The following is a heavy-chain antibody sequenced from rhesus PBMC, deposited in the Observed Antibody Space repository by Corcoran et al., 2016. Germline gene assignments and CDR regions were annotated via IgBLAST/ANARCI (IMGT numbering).Heavy chain of an antibody. J-gene: IGHJ4*01. CDR1: GYSISSGYY. CDR2: ISGSSGST. CDR3: ARLEIQWVQSWDY. V-gene: IGHV4-99*01. D-gene: IGHD5-24*01. Sequence: QLQLQESGPGLVKPSETLSLTCAVSGYSISSGYYWGWIRQPPGKGLEYIGYISGSSGSTYYNPSLTSRVTISKVTSKNQFSLKLSSVTAADTAVYYCARLEIQWVQSWDYWGQGVLVTVSS.